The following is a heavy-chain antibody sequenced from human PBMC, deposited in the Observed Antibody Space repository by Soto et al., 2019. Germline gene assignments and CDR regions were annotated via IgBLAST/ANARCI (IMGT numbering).Heavy chain of an antibody. Sequence: EVQLVESGGGLVQPGGSLRLSCAASGFTLSAYSMNWVRQAPGKGLEWVSFIGSTGSGTYYADSVMGRFTISRDNARNSVYLQMDSLRADDTAVYHCARARPASVPAYALDIWGQGTVVTVSS. CDR1: GFTLSAYS. V-gene: IGHV3-48*04. D-gene: IGHD2-2*01. J-gene: IGHJ3*02. CDR3: ARARPASVPAYALDI. CDR2: IGSTGSGT.